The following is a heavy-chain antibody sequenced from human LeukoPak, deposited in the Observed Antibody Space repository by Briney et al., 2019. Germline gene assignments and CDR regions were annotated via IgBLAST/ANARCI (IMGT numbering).Heavy chain of an antibody. V-gene: IGHV4-59*08. CDR2: IYYSGST. Sequence: SETLSLTCTVSGGSISSYYWSWIRQPPGKGLEWIGYIYYSGSTNYNPSLKSRVTISVDTSKNQFSLKLSSVTAADTAVYYCARQMAVGYYRGGFYIWGQGTMVTGSS. CDR3: ARQMAVGYYRGGFYI. CDR1: GGSISSYY. J-gene: IGHJ3*02. D-gene: IGHD3-3*01.